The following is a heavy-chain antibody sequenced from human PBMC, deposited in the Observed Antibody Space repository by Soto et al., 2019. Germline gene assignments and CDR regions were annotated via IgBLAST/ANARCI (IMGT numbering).Heavy chain of an antibody. J-gene: IGHJ4*02. CDR3: ARGYGAGSYFSDY. V-gene: IGHV3-53*01. CDR2: SYSGGNT. CDR1: GFTVSSNY. D-gene: IGHD3-10*01. Sequence: EVQLVESGGGLIQPGGSLRLSCAASGFTVSSNYMTWVRQAPGKGLEWVSASYSGGNTYYADPVKGRFTISRDSFKNTLYLQMNSLRAEDTAVYYCARGYGAGSYFSDYWGQGTLVTVSS.